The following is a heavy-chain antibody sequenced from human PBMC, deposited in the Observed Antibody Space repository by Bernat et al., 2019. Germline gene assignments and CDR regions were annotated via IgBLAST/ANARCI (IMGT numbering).Heavy chain of an antibody. V-gene: IGHV1-69*06. Sequence: QVQLVQSGAEVKKPGSSVKVSCKASGGTFSSYAISWVRQAPGQGLEWMGGIIPIFGTANYEQKFQGRVTITADKSTSTAYMELSSLRSEDTAVYYCARAGIVVVVAATWSWFDPWGQGTLVTVSS. D-gene: IGHD2-15*01. CDR3: ARAGIVVVVAATWSWFDP. CDR1: GGTFSSYA. CDR2: IIPIFGTA. J-gene: IGHJ5*02.